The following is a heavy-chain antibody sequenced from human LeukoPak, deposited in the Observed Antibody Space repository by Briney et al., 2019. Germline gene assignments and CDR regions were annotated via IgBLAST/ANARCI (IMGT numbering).Heavy chain of an antibody. J-gene: IGHJ5*02. V-gene: IGHV4-4*07. CDR2: IYTSGST. CDR1: GGSISSYY. CDR3: AREGGYSSWSSAALYNWFYP. Sequence: SETLSLTCTVTGGSISSYYWSWIRQPAGKGLEWIGRIYTSGSTNYNPSLKSRVTMSVDTSKNQFSLKLSSVTAADTAVYYCAREGGYSSWSSAALYNWFYPWGQGTLVTVSS. D-gene: IGHD6-6*01.